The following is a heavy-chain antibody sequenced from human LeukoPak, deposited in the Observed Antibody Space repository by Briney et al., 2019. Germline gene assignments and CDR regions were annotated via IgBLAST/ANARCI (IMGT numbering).Heavy chain of an antibody. CDR1: GYSISSGYY. J-gene: IGHJ4*02. Sequence: KPSETLSLTCAVSGYSISSGYYWGWIRQPPGKGLEWIGSIYHSGSTYYNPSLKSRVTISVDTSKNHFSLKLNSMTAADTAVYYCARKASHFSYGLRAIDYWGQGNLVTVSS. CDR2: IYHSGST. D-gene: IGHD5-18*01. CDR3: ARKASHFSYGLRAIDY. V-gene: IGHV4-38-2*01.